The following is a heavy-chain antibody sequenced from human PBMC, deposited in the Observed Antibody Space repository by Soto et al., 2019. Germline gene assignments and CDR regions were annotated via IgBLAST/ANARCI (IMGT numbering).Heavy chain of an antibody. CDR2: ISYDGSNK. CDR3: ARDYSSEVDTPTLVFDY. Sequence: HPGGSLRLSCAASGFTFSSYAMHWVRQAPGKGLEWVAVISYDGSNKYYADSVKGRFTISRDNSKNTLYLQMNSLRAEDTAVYYCARDYSSEVDTPTLVFDYWGQGTLVTVSS. J-gene: IGHJ4*02. V-gene: IGHV3-30-3*01. D-gene: IGHD5-18*01. CDR1: GFTFSSYA.